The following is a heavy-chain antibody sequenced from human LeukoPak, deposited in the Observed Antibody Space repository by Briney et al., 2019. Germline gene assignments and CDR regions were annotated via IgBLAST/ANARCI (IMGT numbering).Heavy chain of an antibody. V-gene: IGHV3-9*01. CDR1: GFTFDDYA. Sequence: GRSLRLSCAASGFTFDDYAMHWVRQAPGKGLEWVSGISWNSGSIGYADSVKGRFTISRGNSKNTLYLQMNSLRAEDTAVYYCARDRRYYDSSGQLNWFDPWGQGTLVTVSS. CDR3: ARDRRYYDSSGQLNWFDP. D-gene: IGHD3-22*01. CDR2: ISWNSGSI. J-gene: IGHJ5*02.